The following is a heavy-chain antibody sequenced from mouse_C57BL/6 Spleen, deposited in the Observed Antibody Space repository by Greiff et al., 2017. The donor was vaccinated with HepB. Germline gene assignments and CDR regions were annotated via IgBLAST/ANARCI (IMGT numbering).Heavy chain of an antibody. J-gene: IGHJ4*01. CDR3: GKRRTGTAYYCAMDY. V-gene: IGHV5-17*01. CDR1: GFTFSDYG. CDR2: ISSGSSTI. D-gene: IGHD1-2*01. Sequence: EVKLVESGGGLVKPGGSLKLSCAASGFTFSDYGMHWVRQAPEQGLEWVAYISSGSSTIYYADTVKGRFTIARDNAKNTLFLQMTSLRSEDTAMYYCGKRRTGTAYYCAMDYWGQGTSVTVAS.